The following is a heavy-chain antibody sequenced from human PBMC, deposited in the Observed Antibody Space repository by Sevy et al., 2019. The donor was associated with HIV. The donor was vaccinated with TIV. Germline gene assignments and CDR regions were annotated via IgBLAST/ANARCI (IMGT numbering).Heavy chain of an antibody. Sequence: SETLSLTCTVSGYSISSGYYWGWIRQPPGKGLEWIGSIYHSGSTYYNPSLKSRVTISVDTSKNQFSLKLSSVTAADTAVYYCARGSRFLERLKAPQNNWFDPWGQGTLVTVSS. D-gene: IGHD3-3*01. V-gene: IGHV4-38-2*02. CDR3: ARGSRFLERLKAPQNNWFDP. J-gene: IGHJ5*02. CDR1: GYSISSGYY. CDR2: IYHSGST.